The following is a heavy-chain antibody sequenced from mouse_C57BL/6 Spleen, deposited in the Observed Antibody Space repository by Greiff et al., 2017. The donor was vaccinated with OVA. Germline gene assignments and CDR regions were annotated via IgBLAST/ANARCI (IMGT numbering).Heavy chain of an antibody. V-gene: IGHV1-18*01. D-gene: IGHD1-1*01. CDR2: INPNNGGT. CDR3: ARPRYGSSWYFDY. Sequence: VQLKQSGPELVKPGASVKIPCKASGYTFTDYNMDWVKQSHGKSLEWIGDINPNNGGTIYNQKFKGKATLTVDKSSSTAYMELRSLTSEDTAVYYCARPRYGSSWYFDYWGQGTTLTVSS. J-gene: IGHJ2*01. CDR1: GYTFTDYN.